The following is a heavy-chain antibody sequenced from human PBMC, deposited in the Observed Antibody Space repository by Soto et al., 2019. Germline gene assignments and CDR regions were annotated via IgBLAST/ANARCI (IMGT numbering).Heavy chain of an antibody. J-gene: IGHJ6*01. CDR2: MNPNSGNT. V-gene: IGHV1-8*01. D-gene: IGHD3-3*01. CDR3: ARGPPYHHDFWSVSRFPRVYGLDV. CDR1: GYTFTSYD. Sequence: ASVKVSCKASGYTFTSYDINWVRQASGQGLEWMGWMNPNSGNTGYAQKFQGRVTMTRNTSISTAYMELSSLRSEDTAVYYCARGPPYHHDFWSVSRFPRVYGLDVWG.